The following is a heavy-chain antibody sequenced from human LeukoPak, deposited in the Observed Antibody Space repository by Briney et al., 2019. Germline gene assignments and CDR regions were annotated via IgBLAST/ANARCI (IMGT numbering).Heavy chain of an antibody. J-gene: IGHJ4*02. D-gene: IGHD3-10*01. CDR1: GFTFSSYA. V-gene: IGHV3-23*01. CDR3: AKEGPSYYYGSGSYPY. Sequence: PGGSLRLSCAASGFTFSSYAMSWVRQAPGKGLEWVSAISGSGGSTYYADSVTGRFTISRDNSKNTLYLQMNSLRAEDTAVYYCAKEGPSYYYGSGSYPYWGQGTLVTVSS. CDR2: ISGSGGST.